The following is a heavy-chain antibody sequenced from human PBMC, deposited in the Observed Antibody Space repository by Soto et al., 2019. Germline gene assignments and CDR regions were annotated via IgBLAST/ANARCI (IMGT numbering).Heavy chain of an antibody. Sequence: GESLKISCAASGFTFSSYAMSWVRQAPGKGLEWVSAISGSGGSTYYADSVKGRFTISRDNSKNTLYLQMNSLRAEDTAVYYCAKEGVETGTTGAFDIWGQGTMVTVSS. CDR3: AKEGVETGTTGAFDI. D-gene: IGHD1-7*01. V-gene: IGHV3-23*01. CDR1: GFTFSSYA. CDR2: ISGSGGST. J-gene: IGHJ3*02.